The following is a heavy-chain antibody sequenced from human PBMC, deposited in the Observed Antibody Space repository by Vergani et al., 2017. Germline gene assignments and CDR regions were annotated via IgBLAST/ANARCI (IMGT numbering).Heavy chain of an antibody. V-gene: IGHV5-51*03. CDR2: IYPGDSDT. Sequence: EVQLVQSGAEVKKPGESLKISCKGSGYSFTSYWIGWVRQMPGKGLEWMGIIYPGDSDTRYSPSFQGQVTISADKSISTAYLQWSSLKASDTAMYYCASSRDSTYYDFWSVRQAFDIWGQGTMVTVSS. J-gene: IGHJ3*02. CDR3: ASSRDSTYYDFWSVRQAFDI. CDR1: GYSFTSYW. D-gene: IGHD3-3*01.